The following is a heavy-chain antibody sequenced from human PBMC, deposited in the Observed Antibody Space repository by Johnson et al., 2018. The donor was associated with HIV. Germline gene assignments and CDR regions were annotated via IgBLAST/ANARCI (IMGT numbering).Heavy chain of an antibody. CDR2: ISWNSGSI. CDR1: GFTFDDYA. CDR3: AKGLFRGLDGFDI. Sequence: QLVESGGGLVQPGRSLRLSCAASGFTFDDYAMHWVRQAPGRGLDWVSGISWNSGSIGYADSVKGRFTISRDNAKNALYLQLNSLRVEDTALYYCAKGLFRGLDGFDIWGQGTMVTVSS. V-gene: IGHV3-9*01. D-gene: IGHD1-26*01. J-gene: IGHJ3*02.